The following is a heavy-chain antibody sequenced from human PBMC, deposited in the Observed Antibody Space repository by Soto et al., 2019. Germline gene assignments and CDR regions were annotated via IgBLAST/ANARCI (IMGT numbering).Heavy chain of an antibody. D-gene: IGHD5-18*01. J-gene: IGHJ4*02. CDR1: GDTLSTHG. CDR2: TIPIIGTT. V-gene: IGHV1-69*01. Sequence: VRLVQSGAEVKKPGSSVKVSCKASGDTLSTHGISWVRQAPGQGLEWMWGTIPIIGTTDYAEKFQGRVTITADESTTTSYMELSSLRPDDTAVYYCAAGDSSDTGDHWGQGTLVTVSS. CDR3: AAGDSSDTGDH.